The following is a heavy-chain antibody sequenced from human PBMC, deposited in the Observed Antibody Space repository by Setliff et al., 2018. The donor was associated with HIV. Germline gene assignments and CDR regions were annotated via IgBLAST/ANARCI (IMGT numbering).Heavy chain of an antibody. Sequence: PSETLSLTCTVSGDFFSSDYYWGWIRQSPGKGLEWIGSVFYSGSTYDNPSLTSRATISVDTSKKQFSLRLTSVTAAATATYYCAGLSEKTYYNFWPASAPGWFDPWGQGSLVTVSS. CDR2: VFYSGST. D-gene: IGHD3-3*01. CDR3: AGLSEKTYYNFWPASAPGWFDP. V-gene: IGHV4-38-2*02. CDR1: GDFFSSDYY. J-gene: IGHJ5*02.